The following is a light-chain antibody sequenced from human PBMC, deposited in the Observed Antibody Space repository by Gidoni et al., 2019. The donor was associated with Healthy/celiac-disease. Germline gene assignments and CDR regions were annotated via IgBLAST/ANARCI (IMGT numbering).Light chain of an antibody. V-gene: IGKV1-39*01. CDR2: AAS. CDR3: QQSDSTPPVT. CDR1: QSSSSY. Sequence: DIQMTQSPASLSASVGDRVTITCRASQSSSSYLNWYQQKPGKAPKLLIYAASSLQRGGPSRFSGSGSGTDFTLTISSMQPEDCATYYCQQSDSTPPVTFXXXTKVDIK. J-gene: IGKJ3*01.